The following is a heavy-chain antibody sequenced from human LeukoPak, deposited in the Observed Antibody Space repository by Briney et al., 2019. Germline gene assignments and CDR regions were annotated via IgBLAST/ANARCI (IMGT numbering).Heavy chain of an antibody. Sequence: GGSLRLSCAASGFTFSNAWMSWVRQAPGKGLEWVGRIKSKTDGGTTDYAAPVKGRFTISRDDSKNTLYLQMNSLKTEDTAVYYCTTDGYIVMVTYYFDYWGQGTLVTVSS. J-gene: IGHJ4*02. D-gene: IGHD5-24*01. V-gene: IGHV3-15*01. CDR1: GFTFSNAW. CDR2: IKSKTDGGTT. CDR3: TTDGYIVMVTYYFDY.